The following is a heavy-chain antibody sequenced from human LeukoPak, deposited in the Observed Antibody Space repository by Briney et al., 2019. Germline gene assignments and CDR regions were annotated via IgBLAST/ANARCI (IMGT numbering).Heavy chain of an antibody. J-gene: IGHJ4*02. V-gene: IGHV4-59*08. CDR2: VYYTGRT. D-gene: IGHD1-14*01. CDR1: GGSINVYY. Sequence: PSETLSLTCSVSGGSINVYYWSWIRQPPGKGLEWIGYVYYTGRTKYNPSLESRVTISVDTSKTHFSLNLSSVTAADTAAYYCARLVGTPPTGLLFDTWGQGTLVTVSS. CDR3: ARLVGTPPTGLLFDT.